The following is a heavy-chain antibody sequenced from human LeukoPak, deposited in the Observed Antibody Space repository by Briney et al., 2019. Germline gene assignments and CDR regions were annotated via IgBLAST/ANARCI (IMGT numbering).Heavy chain of an antibody. CDR1: GFTFSSYS. Sequence: GGSLRLSCAASGFTFSSYSMNCVRQAPGKGLEWVSSISSSSSYIYYADSVKGRFTISRDNSKNTLFLQMNNLRVEDMAVLYCAKDWNWAIDYWGQGTLVTVSS. J-gene: IGHJ4*02. CDR2: ISSSSSYI. V-gene: IGHV3-21*01. D-gene: IGHD1-7*01. CDR3: AKDWNWAIDY.